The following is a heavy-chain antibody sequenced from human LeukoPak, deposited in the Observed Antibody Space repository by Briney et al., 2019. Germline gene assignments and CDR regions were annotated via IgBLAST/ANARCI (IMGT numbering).Heavy chain of an antibody. Sequence: PSETLSLTCAVYGGSLSDYYWGWLRQPPGKGLEWIGEINHSGSTNYNPSLKSRVTISLDTSKNQFSLKLSSVTAADTAVYYCASQVRLERRYYYYYMDVWDKGTTVTVSS. J-gene: IGHJ6*03. D-gene: IGHD1-1*01. V-gene: IGHV4-34*01. CDR1: GGSLSDYY. CDR3: ASQVRLERRYYYYYMDV. CDR2: INHSGST.